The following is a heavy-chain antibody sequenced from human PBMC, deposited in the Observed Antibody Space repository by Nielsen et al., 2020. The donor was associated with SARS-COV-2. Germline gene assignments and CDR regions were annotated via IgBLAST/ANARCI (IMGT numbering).Heavy chain of an antibody. CDR3: ARGPDRGYSYGYRTHFDY. V-gene: IGHV1-3*01. CDR1: GYTFTSYA. Sequence: ASVKVSCKASGYTFTSYAMHWVRQAPGQRLEWMGWINAGNGNTKYSQKFQGRVTITRDTSARTAYMELSSLRSEDTAVYYCARGPDRGYSYGYRTHFDYWGQGTLVTVSS. CDR2: INAGNGNT. D-gene: IGHD5-18*01. J-gene: IGHJ4*02.